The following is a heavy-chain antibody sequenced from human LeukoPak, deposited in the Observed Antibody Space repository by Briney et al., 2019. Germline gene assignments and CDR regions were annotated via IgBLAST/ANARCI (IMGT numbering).Heavy chain of an antibody. CDR2: ISISSGTI. CDR3: ARVDCSGGSCYSALTL. V-gene: IGHV3-48*02. J-gene: IGHJ4*02. Sequence: GGSLRLSCAASGFGFSSYGMNWVRQAPGKGLEWVSYISISSGTIYYADSVEGRFTISRDSARNSLFLQMNSLRDDDTAVYYRARVDCSGGSCYSALTLWGQGTLVTVSS. CDR1: GFGFSSYG. D-gene: IGHD2-15*01.